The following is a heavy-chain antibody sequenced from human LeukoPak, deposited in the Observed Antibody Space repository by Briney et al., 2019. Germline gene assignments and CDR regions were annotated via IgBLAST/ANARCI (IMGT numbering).Heavy chain of an antibody. V-gene: IGHV4-59*08. CDR2: IYYSGSI. J-gene: IGHJ5*02. D-gene: IGHD3-16*01. CDR3: ASYGGVNSEYNWFDP. CDR1: GGSISSYY. Sequence: SETLSLSCTVSGGSISSYYWSWIRQPPGKGLEWIGFIYYSGSINYNPSPKKRVTISSDTSKNQFSLKLSSVNAADTAVYYCASYGGVNSEYNWFDPWGQGTLVTVSS.